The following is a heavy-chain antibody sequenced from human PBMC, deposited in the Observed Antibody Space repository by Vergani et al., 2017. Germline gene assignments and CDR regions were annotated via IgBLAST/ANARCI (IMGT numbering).Heavy chain of an antibody. D-gene: IGHD5-24*01. CDR3: AKDFIGEMALIDAFDI. CDR1: GFTFSSYA. V-gene: IGHV3-23*01. CDR2: ISGSGGST. J-gene: IGHJ3*02. Sequence: EVQLLESGGGLVQPGGSLRLSCAASGFTFSSYAMSWVRQAPGKGLEWVSAISGSGGSTYYADSVKGLFTISRDNSKNTLYLQMNSLRAEDTAVYYCAKDFIGEMALIDAFDIWGQGTMVTVSS.